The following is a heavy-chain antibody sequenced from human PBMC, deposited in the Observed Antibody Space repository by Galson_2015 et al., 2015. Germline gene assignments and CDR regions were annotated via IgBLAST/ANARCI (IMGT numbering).Heavy chain of an antibody. J-gene: IGHJ4*02. V-gene: IGHV6-1*01. Sequence: CAISGDSVSSNSVAWNWIRQSPSRGLEWLGRTYYRSKWYNDYAVSVKSRITINPDTSKNQFSLHLNSVTPEDTAVYLCTRAAPWGPFDYWGQGTLVTVSS. D-gene: IGHD1-26*01. CDR3: TRAAPWGPFDY. CDR1: GDSVSSNSVA. CDR2: TYYRSKWYN.